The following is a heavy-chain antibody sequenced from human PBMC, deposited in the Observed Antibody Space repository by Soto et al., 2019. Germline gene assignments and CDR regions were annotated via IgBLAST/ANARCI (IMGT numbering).Heavy chain of an antibody. D-gene: IGHD3-3*01. CDR3: ARGRTITYYDFWSGPRVGMDV. CDR1: GYTFTRYD. CDR2: MNPNSGNT. J-gene: IGHJ6*02. Sequence: VPSVKVSCKASGYTFTRYDINWVRQATGQGLEGMGWMNPNSGNTGYAQKFQGRVTMTRNTSISTAYMELSSLRSEDTAVYYCARGRTITYYDFWSGPRVGMDVWGQGTTVTVSS. V-gene: IGHV1-8*01.